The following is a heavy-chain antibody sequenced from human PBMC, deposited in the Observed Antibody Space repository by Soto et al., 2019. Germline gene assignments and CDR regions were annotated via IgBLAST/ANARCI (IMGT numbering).Heavy chain of an antibody. D-gene: IGHD2-2*01. CDR3: ARDLAYCNSTSCYPYVDP. Sequence: SETLSLTCTVSGGSISSFYWSWIRRPPGKGLEWIGYIYYSGNTNYNPSLKSRVTISVDTSKNQFSLKLSSVTATDTAVYYCARDLAYCNSTSCYPYVDPWGQGTLVTVSS. CDR2: IYYSGNT. V-gene: IGHV4-59*12. J-gene: IGHJ5*02. CDR1: GGSISSFY.